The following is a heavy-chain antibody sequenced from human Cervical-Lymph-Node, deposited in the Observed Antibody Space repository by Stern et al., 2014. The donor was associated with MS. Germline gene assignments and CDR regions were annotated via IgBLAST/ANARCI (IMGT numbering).Heavy chain of an antibody. J-gene: IGHJ5*02. V-gene: IGHV1-69*06. Sequence: VQLVQSGAEVKKPGSSVKVSCKASRDTFSHYALSWVRQGHGQGLEWMGGVIPMLGRTSYAQKFQDRVTIIADISTNIVYMELSSLKSEDTALYFCARDQGDYGSGSENSWFDPWGQGTLVTVSS. CDR3: ARDQGDYGSGSENSWFDP. D-gene: IGHD3-10*01. CDR1: RDTFSHYA. CDR2: VIPMLGRT.